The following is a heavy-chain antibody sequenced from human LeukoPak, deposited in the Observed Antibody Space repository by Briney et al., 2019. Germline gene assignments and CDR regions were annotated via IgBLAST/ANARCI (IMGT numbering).Heavy chain of an antibody. V-gene: IGHV2-5*01. CDR3: AHRSQVLVGATALYYFDY. Sequence: SGPTLVNPTQTLTLTCTFSGFSLSTSGVGVGWIRQPPGKALEWLALIYWSDDKRYSPSLKSRLTITKDTSKNQVVLTMTNMDPVDTATYYCAHRSQVLVGATALYYFDYWGQGTLVTVSS. D-gene: IGHD1-26*01. J-gene: IGHJ4*02. CDR2: IYWSDDK. CDR1: GFSLSTSGVG.